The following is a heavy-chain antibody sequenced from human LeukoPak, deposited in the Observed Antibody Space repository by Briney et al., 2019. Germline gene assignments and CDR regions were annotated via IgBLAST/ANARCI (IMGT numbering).Heavy chain of an antibody. CDR2: IYSGGST. Sequence: GGSLRLSCAASGFTVSSNYMSWVRQAPGKGLEWVSVIYSGGSTYYADSVKGRFTTSRDNSKNTLYLQMNSLRAEATPVSYCAGFYSMDVCGQRTTVT. V-gene: IGHV3-53*01. CDR3: AGFYSMDV. CDR1: GFTVSSNY. J-gene: IGHJ6*02.